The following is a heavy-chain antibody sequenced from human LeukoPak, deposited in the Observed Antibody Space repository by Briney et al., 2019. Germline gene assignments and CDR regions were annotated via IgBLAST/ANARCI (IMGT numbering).Heavy chain of an antibody. D-gene: IGHD3-10*01. Sequence: QAGGSLRLSCAASGFTFSSYGMHWVRQAPGKGLEWVAVISYDGSNKYYADSVKGRFTISRDNSKNTLYLQMNSLRAEDTAVYYCAKNWAMVRGVIILYGAFDIWGQGTMVTVSS. CDR3: AKNWAMVRGVIILYGAFDI. V-gene: IGHV3-30*18. CDR2: ISYDGSNK. CDR1: GFTFSSYG. J-gene: IGHJ3*02.